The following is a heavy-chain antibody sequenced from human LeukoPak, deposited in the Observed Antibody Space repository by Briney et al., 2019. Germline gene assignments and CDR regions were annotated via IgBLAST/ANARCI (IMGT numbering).Heavy chain of an antibody. D-gene: IGHD3-10*01. V-gene: IGHV2-5*02. Sequence: SGPTLVNPTQTLTLTCTFSGFSLSTSGVGVGWIRQPPGKPLEWLVLIYWDDDKRYSPSLERRLTITKDTSKNQVVLTMTNMDPVDTATYYCAHLREGSAPGYWGQGTLVTVSS. CDR3: AHLREGSAPGY. J-gene: IGHJ4*02. CDR2: IYWDDDK. CDR1: GFSLSTSGVG.